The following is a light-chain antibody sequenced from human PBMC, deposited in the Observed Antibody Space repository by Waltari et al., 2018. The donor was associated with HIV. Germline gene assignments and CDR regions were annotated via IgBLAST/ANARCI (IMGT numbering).Light chain of an antibody. CDR1: SSDVGSVTL. CDR3: CSYAGSSNWV. Sequence: QSALTQPASVPGSPGQSITISCPGSSSDVGSVTLVSWDQQHPGKAPKLMIFEGINRPAGVSNRFAGSKSGNTASLTISGLQAEDEADYYCCSYAGSSNWVFGGGTKLTVL. J-gene: IGLJ3*02. V-gene: IGLV2-23*01. CDR2: EGI.